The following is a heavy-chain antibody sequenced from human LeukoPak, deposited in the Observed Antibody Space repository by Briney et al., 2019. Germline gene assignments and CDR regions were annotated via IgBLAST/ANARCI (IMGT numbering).Heavy chain of an antibody. CDR2: IIPIFGTA. J-gene: IGHJ5*02. CDR1: GGTFSRYA. CDR3: ARAYSGYDFFDH. V-gene: IGHV1-69*13. D-gene: IGHD5-12*01. Sequence: ASVKVSCKASGGTFSRYAISWVRQAPGQGLEWMGGIIPIFGTANYAQKFQGRVTITADESTSTAYMEVSSLRSEDTAVYYCARAYSGYDFFDHWGQGTLVTVFS.